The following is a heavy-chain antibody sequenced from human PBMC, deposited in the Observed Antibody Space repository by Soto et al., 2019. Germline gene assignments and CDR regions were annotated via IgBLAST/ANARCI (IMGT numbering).Heavy chain of an antibody. J-gene: IGHJ5*02. D-gene: IGHD2-15*01. Sequence: SETLSLTCAVYGGSFSGYYWSWIRQPPGKGLEWIGEINHSGSTNYNPSLKSRVTISVDTSKNQCSLKLSSVTAADTAVYYCARGHGEYHCSGGSCYMWFDPWGQGTLVTVSS. CDR3: ARGHGEYHCSGGSCYMWFDP. CDR1: GGSFSGYY. V-gene: IGHV4-34*01. CDR2: INHSGST.